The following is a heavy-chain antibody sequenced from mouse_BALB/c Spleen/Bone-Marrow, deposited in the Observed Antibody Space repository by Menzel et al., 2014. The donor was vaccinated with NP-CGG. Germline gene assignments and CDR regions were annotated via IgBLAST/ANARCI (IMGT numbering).Heavy chain of an antibody. V-gene: IGHV5-6*01. CDR3: ARQGGYFDY. CDR1: GFTFSTYG. CDR2: ISSGGSYT. J-gene: IGHJ2*01. Sequence: VKLVESGGDLVKPGGSLILSCAASGFTFSTYGMSWVRQTPDKRLEWVATISSGGSYTYYPDSVKGRFTISRDNAKNTLYLQMSSLKSEDTAMYYCARQGGYFDYWGQGTTLTVSS.